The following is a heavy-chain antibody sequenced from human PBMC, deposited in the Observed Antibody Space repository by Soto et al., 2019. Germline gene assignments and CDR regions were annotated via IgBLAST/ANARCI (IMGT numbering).Heavy chain of an antibody. CDR2: IYYSGST. V-gene: IGHV4-31*03. CDR1: GGSISSGGYY. J-gene: IGHJ6*02. Sequence: PSETLSLTCTVSGGSISSGGYYWSWIRQHPGKGLEWIGYIYYSGSTYYNPSLKSRVTISVDTSKNQFSLKLSSVTAADTAVYYCARDRRLELPRGYYYGMDVWGQGTTVTVSS. CDR3: ARDRRLELPRGYYYGMDV. D-gene: IGHD1-7*01.